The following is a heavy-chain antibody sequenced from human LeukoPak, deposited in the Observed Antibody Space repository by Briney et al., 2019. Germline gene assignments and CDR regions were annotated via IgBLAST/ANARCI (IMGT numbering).Heavy chain of an antibody. D-gene: IGHD3-22*01. Sequence: GGSLRLSCAASGFTFSRYWIHWVRQAPGKGLEWVSRINPDGSTTTYADSVKGRFTISRDNAKNTGYLQMNSLRAEDTAVYHCARVLSGSWDWFDPWGQGTLVTVSS. J-gene: IGHJ5*02. V-gene: IGHV3-74*01. CDR3: ARVLSGSWDWFDP. CDR1: GFTFSRYW. CDR2: INPDGSTT.